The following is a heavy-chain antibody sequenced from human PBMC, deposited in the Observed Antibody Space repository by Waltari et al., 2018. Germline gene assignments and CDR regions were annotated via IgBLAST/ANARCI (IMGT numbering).Heavy chain of an antibody. Sequence: EVQLVESGGGLVQPGRSLRLSCEASGFIIDDFGMHWVRQSPGKGVEGVAGISWNSDSMGYADSVKGRFTISRDNSKRSLDLQMDNLRPEDTALYYCVKAEEAWGDYGFNRPVIFDQWGQGALVTVSS. CDR1: GFIIDDFG. J-gene: IGHJ4*02. D-gene: IGHD4-17*01. CDR3: VKAEEAWGDYGFNRPVIFDQ. CDR2: ISWNSDSM. V-gene: IGHV3-9*01.